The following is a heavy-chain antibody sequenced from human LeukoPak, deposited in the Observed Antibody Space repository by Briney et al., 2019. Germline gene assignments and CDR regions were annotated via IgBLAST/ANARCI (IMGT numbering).Heavy chain of an antibody. CDR2: IYYSGST. CDR3: ARLSRGALFDYEPQY. V-gene: IGHV4-39*01. D-gene: IGHD4/OR15-4a*01. Sequence: SETLSLTCTVSGGSISSSSYYWGWIRQPPGKGLEWIGSIYYSGSTYYNPSLKSRVTISVDTSKNQFSLKLSSVAAADTAVYYCARLSRGALFDYEPQYWGQGTLVTVSS. CDR1: GGSISSSSYY. J-gene: IGHJ4*02.